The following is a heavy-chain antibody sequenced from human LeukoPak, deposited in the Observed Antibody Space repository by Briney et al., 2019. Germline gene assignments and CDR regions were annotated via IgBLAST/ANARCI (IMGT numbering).Heavy chain of an antibody. Sequence: SETLSLTCAVYGGSFSGYYWSWIRQPPGKGLEWIGEINHSGSTNYNPSLKSRVTISVDTFKNQFSLKLSSVTAADTAVYYCARGFGYYDSSGSQPHWYFDLWGRGTLVTVSS. CDR2: INHSGST. J-gene: IGHJ2*01. CDR3: ARGFGYYDSSGSQPHWYFDL. D-gene: IGHD3-22*01. V-gene: IGHV4-34*01. CDR1: GGSFSGYY.